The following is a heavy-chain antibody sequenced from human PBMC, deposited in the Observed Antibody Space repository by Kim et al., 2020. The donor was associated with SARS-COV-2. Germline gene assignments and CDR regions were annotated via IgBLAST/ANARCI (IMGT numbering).Heavy chain of an antibody. CDR1: GVTISSSSYD. J-gene: IGHJ4*02. D-gene: IGHD1-26*01. CDR2: STDIGRL. V-gene: IGHV4-39*07. CDR3: ARDTTSGSYFGSFDY. Sequence: SETLSLTCTVSGVTISSSSYDLCLNLPPPGRGRDWIGSSTDIGRLYDNPALKSRVTISVDTSKNQFSLKLSSVTAADTAVYYCARDTTSGSYFGSFDYWGQGTLVTVSS.